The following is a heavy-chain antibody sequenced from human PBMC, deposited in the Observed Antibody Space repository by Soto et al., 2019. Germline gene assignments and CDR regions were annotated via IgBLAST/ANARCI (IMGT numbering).Heavy chain of an antibody. CDR1: GFSVSINY. CDR2: INTAGST. D-gene: IGHD1-26*01. CDR3: AKDVGALVGDTIGY. Sequence: GGSLRLSCAASGFSVSINYMTWVRQAPGKGLEWVSVINTAGSTYYADSVKGRFTISRHNSRNTLYLQMNSLRAEDTAVYYCAKDVGALVGDTIGYWGQGTLVTVSS. J-gene: IGHJ4*02. V-gene: IGHV3-53*04.